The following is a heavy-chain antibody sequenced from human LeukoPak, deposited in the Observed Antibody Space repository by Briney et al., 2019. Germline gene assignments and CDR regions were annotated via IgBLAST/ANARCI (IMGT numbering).Heavy chain of an antibody. J-gene: IGHJ4*02. V-gene: IGHV4-61*02. CDR1: GGSISSGSYY. CDR3: ARVVRDEWLPQTDYFDY. D-gene: IGHD5-12*01. Sequence: TSETLSLTCTVSGGSISSGSYYWSWIRQPAGKGLEWIGRIYTSGSTNYSPSLKSRVTISVDTSKNQFSLKLSSVTAADTAVYSCARVVRDEWLPQTDYFDYWGQGTLVTVSS. CDR2: IYTSGST.